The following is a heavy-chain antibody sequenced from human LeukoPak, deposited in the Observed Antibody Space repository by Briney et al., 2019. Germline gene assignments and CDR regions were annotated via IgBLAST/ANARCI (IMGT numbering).Heavy chain of an antibody. D-gene: IGHD1-20*01. Sequence: PGRSLRLSCAASGFFFRSYGMHWVRLAPGKGLEWVALIWYDGSNKYYADSVKGRFTISRDNSKNTLSLQMNSLRAEDTAVYYCARAHYNWNEPPFDSWGQGTLVTVSS. CDR3: ARAHYNWNEPPFDS. J-gene: IGHJ4*02. CDR2: IWYDGSNK. CDR1: GFFFRSYG. V-gene: IGHV3-33*01.